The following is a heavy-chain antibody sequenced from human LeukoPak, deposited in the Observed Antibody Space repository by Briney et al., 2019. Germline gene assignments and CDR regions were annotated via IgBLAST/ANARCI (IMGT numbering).Heavy chain of an antibody. J-gene: IGHJ6*02. CDR3: ARAGDILLVSYFHYYGMDV. V-gene: IGHV3-11*04. CDR1: GFTFSDYY. D-gene: IGHD7-27*01. Sequence: PGGSLRLSCAASGFTFSDYYMSWIRQAPGKGLEWVSYISSSGSTIYYADSVKGRFTISRDIANNSLSLQMTGLRADDTAVYYCARAGDILLVSYFHYYGMDVWGQGTTVIVSS. CDR2: ISSSGSTI.